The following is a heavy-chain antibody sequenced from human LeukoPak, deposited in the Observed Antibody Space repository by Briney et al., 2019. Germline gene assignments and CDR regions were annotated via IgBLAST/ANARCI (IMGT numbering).Heavy chain of an antibody. V-gene: IGHV4-34*01. CDR2: INHSGST. CDR1: GGSFSGYY. CDR3: ARIIPDPDYYDSSGPEGWFDP. Sequence: SETLSLTCAVYGGSFSGYYWSWIRQPPGKGLEWIGEINHSGSTNYNPSLKSRVTISVDTSKNQFSLKLSSVTAADTAVYYCARIIPDPDYYDSSGPEGWFDPWGQGTLVTVSS. J-gene: IGHJ5*02. D-gene: IGHD3-22*01.